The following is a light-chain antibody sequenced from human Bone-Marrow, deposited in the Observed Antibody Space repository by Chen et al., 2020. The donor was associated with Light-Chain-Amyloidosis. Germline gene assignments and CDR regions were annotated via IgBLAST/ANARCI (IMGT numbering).Light chain of an antibody. J-gene: IGLJ3*02. CDR3: QVWDRSSDRPV. V-gene: IGLV3-21*02. Sequence: SYVLTQPSSVSVAPGQTATIACGGNNIGSTSLHWYQQTPVQAPLLVVYDDSDRPSGIPERLSGSNSGNTATLTISRVEAGEEADYYCQVWDRSSDRPVFGGGTKLTVL. CDR1: NIGSTS. CDR2: DDS.